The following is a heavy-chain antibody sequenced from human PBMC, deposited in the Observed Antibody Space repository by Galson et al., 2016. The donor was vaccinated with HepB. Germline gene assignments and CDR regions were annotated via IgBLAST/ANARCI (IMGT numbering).Heavy chain of an antibody. J-gene: IGHJ3*02. CDR2: ISSSSAHV. CDR1: GFSISTYT. CDR3: ARDRSRFSSGYYTGARDVFAI. Sequence: SLRLSCAASGFSISTYTMNWVRQAPGKGLEWISYISSSSAHVDYADSVKGRFTIFRENAKNSLYLQMNSLRAEDTAVYYCARDRSRFSSGYYTGARDVFAIWGQGTVVTVSS. D-gene: IGHD3-3*01. V-gene: IGHV3-21*01.